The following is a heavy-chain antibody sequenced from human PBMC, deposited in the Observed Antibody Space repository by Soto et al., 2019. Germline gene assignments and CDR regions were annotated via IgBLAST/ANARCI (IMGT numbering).Heavy chain of an antibody. Sequence: ASVKVSFKASGYTFTGYYMHWVRQAPGQGLEWMGWINPNSGGTNYAQKFQGRVTMTRDTSISTAYMELSRLRSDDTAVYYCARDLRNGKYQLLGLGYWGQGTLVTVSS. J-gene: IGHJ4*02. CDR3: ARDLRNGKYQLLGLGY. CDR1: GYTFTGYY. CDR2: INPNSGGT. D-gene: IGHD2-2*01. V-gene: IGHV1-2*02.